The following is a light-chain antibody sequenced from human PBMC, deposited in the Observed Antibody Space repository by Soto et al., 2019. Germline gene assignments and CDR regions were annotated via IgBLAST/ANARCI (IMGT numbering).Light chain of an antibody. CDR2: GAS. Sequence: EIVLTQSPGTLSLSPGERATLSCRASQSVSSSYLAWYQQKPGQAPRLLIYGASSRATGSPDRFSGSGSGTDFTLTIKRLEPEDFAVYYCQQYGSSGYTFGQGTKLEIK. CDR3: QQYGSSGYT. V-gene: IGKV3-20*01. CDR1: QSVSSSY. J-gene: IGKJ2*01.